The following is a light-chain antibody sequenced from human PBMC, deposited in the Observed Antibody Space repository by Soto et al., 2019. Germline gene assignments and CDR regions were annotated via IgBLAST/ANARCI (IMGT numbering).Light chain of an antibody. Sequence: EIVMTQSPATLSVSPGERVPLSWRARPSVSSNLAWYPQHPGQARRLLIYGASTRATGIPARFSCGGSGTDFTFTISRVEPEDFALYYCQQYNNWPPITFGQGTRLEIK. CDR1: PSVSSN. CDR2: GAS. J-gene: IGKJ5*01. CDR3: QQYNNWPPIT. V-gene: IGKV3-15*01.